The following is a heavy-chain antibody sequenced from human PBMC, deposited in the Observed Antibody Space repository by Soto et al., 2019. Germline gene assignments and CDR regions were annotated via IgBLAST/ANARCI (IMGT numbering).Heavy chain of an antibody. D-gene: IGHD2-21*02. V-gene: IGHV5-51*01. CDR2: IYPGDSDT. CDR1: GYSFTSYW. CDR3: ARELVVVTAISANAFDI. J-gene: IGHJ3*02. Sequence: GESLKISCKGSGYSFTSYWIGWVRQMPGKGLEWMGIIYPGDSDTRYSPSFQGQVTISADKSISTAYLQWSSLKASDTAMYYCARELVVVTAISANAFDIWGQGTMVTVS.